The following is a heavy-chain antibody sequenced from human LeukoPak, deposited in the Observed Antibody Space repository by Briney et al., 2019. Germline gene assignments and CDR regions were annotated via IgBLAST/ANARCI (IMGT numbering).Heavy chain of an antibody. J-gene: IGHJ4*02. CDR3: ARDKVVGATLFDY. V-gene: IGHV3-7*01. D-gene: IGHD1-26*01. Sequence: GGSLRLSCAASGFTFSNYWMSWVRQAPGKGLEWEANINQDGSEIYSVDSVKGRFTISRDNAKNSLYLQMNSLRAEDTAVYYCARDKVVGATLFDYWGQGALVTVSS. CDR1: GFTFSNYW. CDR2: INQDGSEI.